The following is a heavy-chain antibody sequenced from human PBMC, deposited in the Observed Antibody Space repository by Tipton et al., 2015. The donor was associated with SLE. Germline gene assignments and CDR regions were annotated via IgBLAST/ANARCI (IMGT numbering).Heavy chain of an antibody. CDR1: GGSFSGYY. Sequence: TLSLTCAVYGGSFSGYYWSWIRQPPGKGLEWIGEINHSGSTNYNPSLKSRVTISVDTSKNQFSPQLNSVTPEDTAVYYCARDDSANDFNSWGQGTLVTVSS. J-gene: IGHJ4*02. CDR3: ARDDSANDFNS. CDR2: INHSGST. V-gene: IGHV4-34*01. D-gene: IGHD2-21*02.